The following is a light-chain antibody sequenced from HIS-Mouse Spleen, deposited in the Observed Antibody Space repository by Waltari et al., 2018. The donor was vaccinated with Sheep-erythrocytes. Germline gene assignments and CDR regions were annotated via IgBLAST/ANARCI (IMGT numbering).Light chain of an antibody. CDR2: EGS. CDR1: SSDVGRYNL. V-gene: IGLV2-23*01. CDR3: CSYAGSSTWV. J-gene: IGLJ3*02. Sequence: QSALTQPASVSGSPGQSITISCTGTSSDVGRYNLLSWYQQHPGKAPKLMIYEGSKWPSGVSNRFSGSKSGNTASLTISGLQAEDEADYYCCSYAGSSTWVFGGGTKLTVL.